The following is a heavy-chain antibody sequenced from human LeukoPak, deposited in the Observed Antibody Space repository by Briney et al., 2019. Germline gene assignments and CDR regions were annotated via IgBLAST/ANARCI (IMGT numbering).Heavy chain of an antibody. V-gene: IGHV4-59*01. D-gene: IGHD3-10*01. Sequence: TASETLSLTCTVSGGSISGYYWSWIRQSPGKGLESIGFIYYSGSTSYNPSLKSRVTISVDKSKNQFSLKLSSVTAADTAVYYCATSSIPNYYGSGSLGFWGQGTLVTVSS. CDR2: IYYSGST. J-gene: IGHJ4*02. CDR3: ATSSIPNYYGSGSLGF. CDR1: GGSISGYY.